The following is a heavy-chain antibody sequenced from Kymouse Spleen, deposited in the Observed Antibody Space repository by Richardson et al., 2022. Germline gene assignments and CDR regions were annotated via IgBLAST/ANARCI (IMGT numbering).Heavy chain of an antibody. D-gene: IGHD2-8*01. Sequence: EVQLVESGGGLVQPGRSLRLSCAASGFTFDDYAMHWVRQAPGKGLEWVSGISWNSGSIGYADSVKGRFTISRDNAKNSLYLQMNSLRAEDTALYYCAKDLY*WCMLSYLTLTTGAREPWSPSPQ. V-gene: IGHV3-9*01. CDR2: ISWNSGSI. J-gene: IGHJ4*02. CDR1: GFTFDDYA. CDR3: AKDLY*WCMLSYLTLTT.